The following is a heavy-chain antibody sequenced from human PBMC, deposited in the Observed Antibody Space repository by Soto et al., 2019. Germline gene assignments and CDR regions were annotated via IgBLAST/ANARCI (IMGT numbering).Heavy chain of an antibody. Sequence: ASVKVSCKVSGYTLTELSMHCVRQAPGKGLEWMGGFDPEDGETIYAQKFQGRVTMTEDTSTDTAYMELSSLRSEDTAVYYCATDLHHCSGGSCYPYNWFDPWGQGTLVTVSS. V-gene: IGHV1-24*01. D-gene: IGHD2-15*01. CDR1: GYTLTELS. J-gene: IGHJ5*02. CDR2: FDPEDGET. CDR3: ATDLHHCSGGSCYPYNWFDP.